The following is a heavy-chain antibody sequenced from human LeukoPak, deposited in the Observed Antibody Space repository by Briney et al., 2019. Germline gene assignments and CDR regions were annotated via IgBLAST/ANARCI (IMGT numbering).Heavy chain of an antibody. D-gene: IGHD2-15*01. V-gene: IGHV3-30*03. J-gene: IGHJ4*02. CDR1: GFTFSSYG. CDR3: ARGDCSGGTCFGVDY. Sequence: PGGSLRLSCAASGFTFSSYGMHWVRQAPGKGLEWVAVISYDGSNKYYADSVKGRFTISRDNSKNTLYLQMNSLRAEDTAVYYCARGDCSGGTCFGVDYWGQGTLVTVSS. CDR2: ISYDGSNK.